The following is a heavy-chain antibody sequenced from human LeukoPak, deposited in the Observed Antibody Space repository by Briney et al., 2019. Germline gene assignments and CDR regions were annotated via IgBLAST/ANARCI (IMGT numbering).Heavy chain of an antibody. J-gene: IGHJ6*02. CDR1: GFTFSSYA. CDR3: ARCGTPNNYYGYGVDV. Sequence: GGSLRLSCAASGFTFSSYAMTWVRQAPGKGLEWVSSISSSSSYIYYADSVKGRFTISRDNAKNSLYLQMNSLRAEDTAVYFCARCGTPNNYYGYGVDVWGQGTTVIVSS. D-gene: IGHD1-26*01. V-gene: IGHV3-21*01. CDR2: ISSSSSYI.